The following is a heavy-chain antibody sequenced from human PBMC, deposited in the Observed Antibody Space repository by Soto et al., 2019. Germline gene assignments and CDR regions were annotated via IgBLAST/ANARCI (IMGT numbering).Heavy chain of an antibody. CDR3: ARGTPVKRDGWHSSYYYYMDV. Sequence: SETLSLTCAVYGGSFSGYYWSWIRQPPGKGLEWIGEINHSGSTNYNPSLKSRVTISVDTSKNQFSLKLSSVTAADTAVYYCARGTPVKRDGWHSSYYYYMDVWGKGTTVTVSS. J-gene: IGHJ6*03. CDR1: GGSFSGYY. V-gene: IGHV4-34*01. D-gene: IGHD2-21*01. CDR2: INHSGST.